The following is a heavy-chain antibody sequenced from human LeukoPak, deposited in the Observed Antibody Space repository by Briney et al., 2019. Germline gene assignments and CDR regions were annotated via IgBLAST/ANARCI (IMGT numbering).Heavy chain of an antibody. V-gene: IGHV3-21*01. CDR2: ISYRTSHI. CDR1: GFTFRDCD. Sequence: GGSLRLSCTASGFTFRDCDMNWFRQAPGKGPEWVSSISYRTSHIYYADSVKGRFTISRDNAKNSLYLQMDSLRAEDTAVYFCGRAFPPLRTAAAGDYWGQGTLVTVSS. CDR3: GRAFPPLRTAAAGDY. J-gene: IGHJ4*02. D-gene: IGHD6-13*01.